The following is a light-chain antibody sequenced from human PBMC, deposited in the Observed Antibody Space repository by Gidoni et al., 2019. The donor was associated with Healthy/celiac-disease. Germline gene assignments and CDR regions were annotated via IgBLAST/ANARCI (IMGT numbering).Light chain of an antibody. CDR2: DAS. Sequence: DIQMTQSPSSMSASVGDRVTITCQASQDISNYLNWYQQKPGKAPKLLIYDASNLETGVPSMFSGSGAGTDLTFTISSLQPEDIATYYCQQYDNLPLTFGPGTKVDIK. CDR1: QDISNY. CDR3: QQYDNLPLT. V-gene: IGKV1-33*01. J-gene: IGKJ3*01.